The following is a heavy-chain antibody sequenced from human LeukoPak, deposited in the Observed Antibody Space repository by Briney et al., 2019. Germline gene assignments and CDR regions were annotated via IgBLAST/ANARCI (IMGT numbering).Heavy chain of an antibody. D-gene: IGHD3-3*01. CDR2: ISSSGSTI. CDR1: GFTFSDYY. V-gene: IGHV3-11*01. J-gene: IGHJ6*02. CDR3: ARELLRFLEWLTPPNGMDV. Sequence: GGSLRLSCAASGFTFSDYYMSWIRQAPGKGLEWVSYISSSGSTIYYADSVKGRFTISRDNAKNSLYLQMNSLRAEDTAVYYCARELLRFLEWLTPPNGMDVWGQGTTVTVSS.